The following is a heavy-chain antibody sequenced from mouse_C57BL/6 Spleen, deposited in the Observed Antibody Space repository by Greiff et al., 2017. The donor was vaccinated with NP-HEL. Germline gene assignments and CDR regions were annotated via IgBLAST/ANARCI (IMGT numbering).Heavy chain of an antibody. CDR3: ARSIYYDGSSSAWFAY. V-gene: IGHV1-52*01. J-gene: IGHJ3*01. CDR2: IDPSDSET. D-gene: IGHD1-1*01. Sequence: VQLQQPGAELVRPGSSVKLSCKASGYTFTSYWMHWVKQRPIQGLEWIGNIDPSDSETHYNQKFKDKATLTVDKSSSTAYMQLSSLTSEDSAVYYCARSIYYDGSSSAWFAYWGQGTLVTVSA. CDR1: GYTFTSYW.